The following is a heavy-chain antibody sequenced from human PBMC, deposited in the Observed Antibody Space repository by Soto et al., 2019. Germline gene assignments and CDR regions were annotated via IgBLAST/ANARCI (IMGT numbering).Heavy chain of an antibody. CDR1: GFTFSSYA. J-gene: IGHJ4*02. V-gene: IGHV3-23*01. CDR2: ISGSGGST. Sequence: EVQLLESGGGLVQPGGFLRLSCAASGFTFSSYAMSWVRQAPGKGLEWVSAISGSGGSTYYADSVKGRFTISRDNSKNTLYLQMNRLRAEDTAVYYCATRAYYYDSSGYFDYWGQGTLVTVSS. CDR3: ATRAYYYDSSGYFDY. D-gene: IGHD3-22*01.